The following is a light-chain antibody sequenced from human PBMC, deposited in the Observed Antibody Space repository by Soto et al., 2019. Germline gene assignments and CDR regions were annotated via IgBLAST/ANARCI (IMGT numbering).Light chain of an antibody. J-gene: IGKJ1*01. Sequence: DIQMTQSPPSLSASVGDRVTITCRASQSIRTYLNWYQQKPGKAPKVLISATSNLQSGVPSRFSGSGSGTDFTLTISSLQPEDFATYSCQQSYSTTRTFGQGTKVDIK. CDR1: QSIRTY. CDR2: ATS. V-gene: IGKV1-39*01. CDR3: QQSYSTTRT.